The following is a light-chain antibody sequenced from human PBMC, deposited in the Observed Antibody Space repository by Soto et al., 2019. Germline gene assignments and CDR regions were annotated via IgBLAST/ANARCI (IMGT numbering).Light chain of an antibody. V-gene: IGKV1-5*03. Sequence: DIQMTQSPSTLSVSLGERVTISCRASQTISSWLAWYQQKPGKAPKLLIYKASTLKSGIPSRFSGSGSGTEFTLTISSLQPDDFATYYCHQYNSYPWTFGQGTKVDI. CDR2: KAS. CDR1: QTISSW. J-gene: IGKJ1*01. CDR3: HQYNSYPWT.